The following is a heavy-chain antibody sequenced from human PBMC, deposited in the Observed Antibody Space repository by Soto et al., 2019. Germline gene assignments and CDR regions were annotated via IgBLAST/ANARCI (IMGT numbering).Heavy chain of an antibody. CDR2: LYNTGST. CDR1: GASISRYY. J-gene: IGHJ6*02. D-gene: IGHD2-21*02. V-gene: IGHV4-59*01. Sequence: QVRLQESGPGLVKPSETLSLTCTVSGASISRYYWSWIRQSPGKGLEWIGYLYNTGSTIYNPSLKSRVTISVDKSKKQFALKMKSVTATDTAVYYCARDLWGYCGGDCYPVDVWGQGATVTVSS. CDR3: ARDLWGYCGGDCYPVDV.